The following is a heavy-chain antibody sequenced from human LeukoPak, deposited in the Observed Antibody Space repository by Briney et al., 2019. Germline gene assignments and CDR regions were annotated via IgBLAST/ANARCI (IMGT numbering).Heavy chain of an antibody. V-gene: IGHV3-21*01. CDR3: ARDRITGTTELDY. D-gene: IGHD1-7*01. Sequence: PGGSLRLSCAASGFTVSSNYMSWVRQAPGKGLEWVSSISSSSSYIYYADSVKGRFTISRDNAKNSLYLQMNSLRAEDTAVYYCARDRITGTTELDYWGQGTLVTVSS. J-gene: IGHJ4*02. CDR2: ISSSSSYI. CDR1: GFTVSSNY.